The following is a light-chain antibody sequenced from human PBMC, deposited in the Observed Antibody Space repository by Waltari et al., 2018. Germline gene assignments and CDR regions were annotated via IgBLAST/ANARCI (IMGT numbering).Light chain of an antibody. J-gene: IGLJ2*01. CDR3: ASDKTRGRI. Sequence: QSALTLPASVSGFPGQSITTPCTGTSSDVGGYNYVSWYQQHPGNAPTLMIHDVSRQPSGVSNRFSGSKAGNTASLTISGLQGEDEADYYCASDKTRGRIYGGGTKLTVL. CDR1: SSDVGGYNY. V-gene: IGLV2-14*03. CDR2: DVS.